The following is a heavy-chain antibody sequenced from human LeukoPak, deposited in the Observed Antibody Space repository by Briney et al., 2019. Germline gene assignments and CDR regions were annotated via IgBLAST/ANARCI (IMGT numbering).Heavy chain of an antibody. CDR3: ARGAVGATRMDFDY. Sequence: GGSLRLSCAASGFTFSSYSMNWVRQAPGKGLEWVSSISSSSSYIYYADSVKGRFTISRDNAKNSLYLQMNSLRAEDTAVYYCARGAVGATRMDFDYWGQGTLATVSS. J-gene: IGHJ4*02. D-gene: IGHD1-26*01. CDR2: ISSSSSYI. V-gene: IGHV3-21*01. CDR1: GFTFSSYS.